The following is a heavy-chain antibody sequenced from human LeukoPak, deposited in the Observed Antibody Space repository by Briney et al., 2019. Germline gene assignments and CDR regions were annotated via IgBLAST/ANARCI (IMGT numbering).Heavy chain of an antibody. D-gene: IGHD6-19*01. Sequence: SETLSLTCTVSGGSVSSGSYYWSWIRQPPGKGLEWIGYIYYSGSTNYNPSLKSRVTISVDTSKNQCTLKLSSVTAADTAVYYCATYSSGSTPFFDYWGQGTLVTVSS. CDR2: IYYSGST. CDR1: GGSVSSGSYY. J-gene: IGHJ4*02. CDR3: ATYSSGSTPFFDY. V-gene: IGHV4-61*01.